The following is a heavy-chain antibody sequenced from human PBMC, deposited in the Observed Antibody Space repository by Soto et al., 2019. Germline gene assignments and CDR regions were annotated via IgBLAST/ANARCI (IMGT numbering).Heavy chain of an antibody. CDR1: GFTFTNYW. J-gene: IGHJ4*02. CDR2: IDGVGAGT. CDR3: TTVFDY. Sequence: EVQLVQSGGGSVQPGGSLRLSCAASGFTFTNYWMHWVRQVPGKGLVWVSRIDGVGAGTSYSDSVRGRFTISRDNAENMLYLQMDSLRAEDTAVYYFTTVFDYWGEGTLVTVSS. V-gene: IGHV3-74*01.